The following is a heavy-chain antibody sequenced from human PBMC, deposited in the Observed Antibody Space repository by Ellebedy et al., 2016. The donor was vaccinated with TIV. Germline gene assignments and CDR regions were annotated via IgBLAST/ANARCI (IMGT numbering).Heavy chain of an antibody. J-gene: IGHJ4*02. CDR1: GFTFVDYY. CDR3: AAGRYSTSSNPL. Sequence: GESLKISXAASGFTFVDYYMTWIRQAPGKGLEWVSYISSSSRTMFYADSVKGRFTISRDNAKNSLYLQMNSLRPEDTAVYYCAAGRYSTSSNPLWGQGTLVTVSS. CDR2: ISSSSRTM. V-gene: IGHV3-11*01. D-gene: IGHD6-6*01.